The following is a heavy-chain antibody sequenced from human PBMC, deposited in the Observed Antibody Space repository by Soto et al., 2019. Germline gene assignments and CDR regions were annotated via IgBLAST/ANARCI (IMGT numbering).Heavy chain of an antibody. V-gene: IGHV4-30-2*01. D-gene: IGHD3-10*01. Sequence: SSETLSLTCGVSGGSLSGATYSWNWIRQPPGKGLEWIGYIFPSGTTYYNPSLKSRVTISIDVSKNQFSLSLRSLTAADTAVYYCAKLWDRYSDYWGQGTLVTVSS. CDR2: IFPSGTT. J-gene: IGHJ4*02. CDR3: AKLWDRYSDY. CDR1: GGSLSGATYS.